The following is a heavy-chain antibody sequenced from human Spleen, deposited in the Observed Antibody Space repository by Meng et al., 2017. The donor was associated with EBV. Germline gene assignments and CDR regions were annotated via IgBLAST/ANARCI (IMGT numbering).Heavy chain of an antibody. CDR2: IYHSGRT. CDR1: RGSITSTGW. V-gene: IGHV4-4*03. J-gene: IGHJ5*02. CDR3: ARGGSYDATGSYANWFDL. D-gene: IGHD3-10*01. Sequence: QLRAAGPRLVKPPGTLSLTAAVSRGSITSTGWRSWGRQPPGKGLAWIGEIYHSGRTNYNPYLKSRVTISVDKSENQFSLKLSSVTAADPAVYYCARGGSYDATGSYANWFDLWGQGTLVTVSS.